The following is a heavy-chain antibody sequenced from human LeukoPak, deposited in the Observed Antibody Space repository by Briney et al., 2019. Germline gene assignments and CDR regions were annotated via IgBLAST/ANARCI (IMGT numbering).Heavy chain of an antibody. CDR3: ARVPGIAVAGTIGY. D-gene: IGHD6-19*01. CDR1: GYTFTSYG. J-gene: IGHJ4*02. CDR2: ISAYNGNT. Sequence: ASVKVSCKASGYTFTSYGISWVRQAPGQGLEWMGWISAYNGNTNYAQKLQGRVTMTTDTSTSTAYMELRSLRSDDTAVYYCARVPGIAVAGTIGYWGQGTLVTVSS. V-gene: IGHV1-18*01.